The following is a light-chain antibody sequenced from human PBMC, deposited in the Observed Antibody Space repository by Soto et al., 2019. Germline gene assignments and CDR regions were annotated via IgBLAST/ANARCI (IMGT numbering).Light chain of an antibody. CDR1: QSVSSNY. CDR2: GAS. Sequence: EIVLTQSPATLSLSPGETATLSCRASQSVSSNYAAWYQQKPGQAPRLLIYGASSRPTGIPDRYGSRGSGTDFTLTISRLEPEDVTVYYCQQYGSSGTFGQGTKVDIK. CDR3: QQYGSSGT. V-gene: IGKV3-20*01. J-gene: IGKJ1*01.